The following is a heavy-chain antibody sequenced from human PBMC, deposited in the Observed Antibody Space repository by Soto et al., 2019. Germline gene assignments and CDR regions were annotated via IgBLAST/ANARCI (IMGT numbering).Heavy chain of an antibody. CDR1: GYSISSGYY. J-gene: IGHJ6*02. CDR2: IYHSGST. V-gene: IGHV4-38-2*01. CDR3: ASLAGDHYTIKAYYYYDMDR. D-gene: IGHD3-3*01. Sequence: PSETLSLTCAVSGYSISSGYYWGWIRQPPGKGLEWIGSIYHSGSTYYNPSLNIRVTISVDTSKNQFSLKLSSVTAADTAVYYCASLAGDHYTIKAYYYYDMDRLDQGTTGTVSS.